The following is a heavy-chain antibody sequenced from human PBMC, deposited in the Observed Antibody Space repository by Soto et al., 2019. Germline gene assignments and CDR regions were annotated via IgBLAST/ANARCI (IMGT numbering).Heavy chain of an antibody. J-gene: IGHJ3*01. CDR3: VRMGHHTL. CDR2: MNTNSGNT. Sequence: QVQLVQSGAEVTKPGASVKVSCKASGYTFTSYDINWVRQATGQGLEWMGWMNTNSGNTGYTQKFQGRVTMTRTTFITTADMDLSSLTSEDTAVSYCVRMGHHTLWGQGTMVTVSS. V-gene: IGHV1-8*01. CDR1: GYTFTSYD. D-gene: IGHD2-2*02.